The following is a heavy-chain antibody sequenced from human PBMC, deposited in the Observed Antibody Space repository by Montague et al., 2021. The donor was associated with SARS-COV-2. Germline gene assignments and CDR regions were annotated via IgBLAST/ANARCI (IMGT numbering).Heavy chain of an antibody. Sequence: SETLSLTCAVSGGSISSSNWWSWVRQPPGKGLEWIGEIYHSGSTDYNPSLKSRVTTSVDKSKNQFSLKLSSVTAADTAVYYCARDATMVSHSYFDYWGQGTLVTVSS. J-gene: IGHJ4*02. CDR3: ARDATMVSHSYFDY. D-gene: IGHD4/OR15-4a*01. CDR2: IYHSGST. CDR1: GGSISSSNW. V-gene: IGHV4-4*02.